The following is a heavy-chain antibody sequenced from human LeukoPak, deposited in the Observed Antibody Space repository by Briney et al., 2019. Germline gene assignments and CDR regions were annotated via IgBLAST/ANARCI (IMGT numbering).Heavy chain of an antibody. D-gene: IGHD2-8*01. Sequence: PSETLSLTCAVYGGSFSGYYWSWIRQPPGKGLEWIGEINHSGSTNYNPSLKSRVTISVDTSKNQFSLKLSSVTAADTAVYYCARAGYCTNGVCYTGPRAFDYWGQGTLVTVSS. CDR1: GGSFSGYY. CDR2: INHSGST. V-gene: IGHV4-34*01. J-gene: IGHJ4*02. CDR3: ARAGYCTNGVCYTGPRAFDY.